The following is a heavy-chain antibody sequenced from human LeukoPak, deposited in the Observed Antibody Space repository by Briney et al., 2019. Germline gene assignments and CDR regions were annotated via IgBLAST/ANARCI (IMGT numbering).Heavy chain of an antibody. D-gene: IGHD3-10*01. V-gene: IGHV3-30-3*01. Sequence: GRSLRLSCAASGFAFRSYAMHWVRQAPGKGREGAAFISNDETRIHSSDSVRGRFPFSRENSQSPLHLQVDTLRSRDTSVYFCARGHGPGSFLIDSWGQGALVTVSS. J-gene: IGHJ4*02. CDR3: ARGHGPGSFLIDS. CDR1: GFAFRSYA. CDR2: ISNDETRI.